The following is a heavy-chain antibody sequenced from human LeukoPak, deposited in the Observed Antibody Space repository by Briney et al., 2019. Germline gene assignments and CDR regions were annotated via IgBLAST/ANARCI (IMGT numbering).Heavy chain of an antibody. V-gene: IGHV3-23*01. D-gene: IGHD3-10*01. CDR1: GFTFSTYT. CDR3: AKDFGRNLGGPGY. J-gene: IGHJ4*02. Sequence: GGSLRLSCAAYGFTFSTYTMAWVRQAPGGGREWVSGISDNGGRTYYADAVKGRFAISRDDSKSTLYLQMNSLRGEDTAVYYCAKDFGRNLGGPGYWGRGTLVIVSS. CDR2: ISDNGGRT.